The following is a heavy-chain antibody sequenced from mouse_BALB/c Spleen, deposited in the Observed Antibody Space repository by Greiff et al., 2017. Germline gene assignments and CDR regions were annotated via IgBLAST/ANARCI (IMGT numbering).Heavy chain of an antibody. D-gene: IGHD1-3*01. CDR1: GYTFTSYW. J-gene: IGHJ4*01. CDR3: ARGGDIYYYAMDY. V-gene: IGHV1S81*02. Sequence: QVQLQQSGAELVKPGASVKLSCKASGYTFTSYWMHWVKQRPGQGLEWIGEINPSNGRTNYNEKFKSKATLTVDKSSSTAYMQLSSLTSEDSAVYYCARGGDIYYYAMDYWGQGTSVTVSS. CDR2: INPSNGRT.